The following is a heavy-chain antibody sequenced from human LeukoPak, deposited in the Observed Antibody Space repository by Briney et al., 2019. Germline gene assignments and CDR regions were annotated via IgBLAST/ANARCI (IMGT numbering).Heavy chain of an antibody. CDR3: AKSGYSGYDSGIDY. V-gene: IGHV3-30*18. Sequence: GRSLRLSCAASGFTFRSYGMHWVRQAPDKGLEGGAVISYDGSNKYYADSVKGRFTISRDNSKNTLYLQMNSLRAEDTAVYYCAKSGYSGYDSGIDYWGQGTLVTASS. CDR2: ISYDGSNK. CDR1: GFTFRSYG. D-gene: IGHD5-12*01. J-gene: IGHJ4*02.